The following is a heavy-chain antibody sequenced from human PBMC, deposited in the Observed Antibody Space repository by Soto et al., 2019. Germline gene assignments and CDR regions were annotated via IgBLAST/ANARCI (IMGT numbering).Heavy chain of an antibody. CDR3: AKSPALTTRLGTDV. Sequence: SCPASGDTLPSSYMDSVRQTPGQGLEWMGIINPSGGRTSYAQTFQGRVTTPRDTSTSPVYMELSSLRSEDTAVYYCAKSPALTTRLGTDVSGQGTTVTVS. D-gene: IGHD4-4*01. CDR2: INPSGGRT. CDR1: GDTLPSSY. J-gene: IGHJ6*02. V-gene: IGHV1-46*01.